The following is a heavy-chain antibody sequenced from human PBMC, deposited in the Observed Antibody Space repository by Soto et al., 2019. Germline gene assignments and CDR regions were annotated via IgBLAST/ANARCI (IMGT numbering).Heavy chain of an antibody. Sequence: EVQLVESGGGLVQPGGYLRLSCAASGFTFSSYSMNWVRQAPGKGLEWVSYISSSSSTIYYAASVKGRFTISRDNAKNSLYLQMNSLRAEDTAVYYCARDRVVPAAKWDYYYYYMDVWGKGTTVTVSS. J-gene: IGHJ6*03. CDR1: GFTFSSYS. D-gene: IGHD2-2*01. CDR2: ISSSSSTI. V-gene: IGHV3-48*01. CDR3: ARDRVVPAAKWDYYYYYMDV.